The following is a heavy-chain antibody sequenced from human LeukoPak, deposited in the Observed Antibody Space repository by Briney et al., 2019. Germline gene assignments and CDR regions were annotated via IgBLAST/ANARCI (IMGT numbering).Heavy chain of an antibody. J-gene: IGHJ4*02. CDR2: ISSNGGST. V-gene: IGHV3-64D*09. CDR1: GFTFSSYA. D-gene: IGHD6-19*01. CDR3: AKCGSSGCHLIDY. Sequence: PGGSLRLSCSASGFTFSSYAMHCVRQAPGKGLEYVSAISSNGGSTYYADSLKGRFPISRHNSKNTMYLQMGSLRAEDTAVYYCAKCGSSGCHLIDYWGQGTLVTVSS.